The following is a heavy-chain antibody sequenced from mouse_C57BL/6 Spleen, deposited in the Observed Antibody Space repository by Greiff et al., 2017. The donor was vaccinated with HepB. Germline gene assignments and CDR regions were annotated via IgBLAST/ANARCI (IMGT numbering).Heavy chain of an antibody. Sequence: DVKLVESGGGLVKPGGSLKLSCAASGFTFSDYGMHWVRQAPEKGLEWVAYISSGSSTIYYADTVKGRFTISRDNAKNTLFLQMTSLRSEDTAMYYWARGDYDRAWFAYWGQRTLVTVSA. J-gene: IGHJ3*01. D-gene: IGHD2-4*01. CDR2: ISSGSSTI. CDR1: GFTFSDYG. V-gene: IGHV5-17*01. CDR3: ARGDYDRAWFAY.